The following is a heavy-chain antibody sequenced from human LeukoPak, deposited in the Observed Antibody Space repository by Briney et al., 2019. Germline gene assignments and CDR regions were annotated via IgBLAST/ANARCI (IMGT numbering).Heavy chain of an antibody. D-gene: IGHD3-16*02. V-gene: IGHV1-8*03. CDR2: MNPNSGNT. CDR1: GYTFTSYD. CDR3: ARGVNWGSYRYGSYYFDY. Sequence: ASVKVSCKASGYTFTSYDINWVRQATGQGLEWMVWMNPNSGNTGYAQKFQGRVTITRDTSISTAYMELSSLRSEDTAVYYCARGVNWGSYRYGSYYFDYWGQGTLVTVSS. J-gene: IGHJ4*02.